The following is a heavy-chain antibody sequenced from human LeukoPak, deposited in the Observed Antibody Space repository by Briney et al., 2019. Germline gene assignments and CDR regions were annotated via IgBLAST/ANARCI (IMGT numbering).Heavy chain of an antibody. J-gene: IGHJ4*02. V-gene: IGHV3-53*01. CDR3: ARESFDSSGWTPFGY. CDR1: GFTVSSNY. CDR2: IYSDSST. Sequence: PGGSLRLSCAASGFTVSSNYISWVRQAPGKGLEWVSVIYSDSSTSYADSVKGRFTISRDNSKNTLHLQMNSLRAEDTAVYYCARESFDSSGWTPFGYWGQGTLVTVSS. D-gene: IGHD6-19*01.